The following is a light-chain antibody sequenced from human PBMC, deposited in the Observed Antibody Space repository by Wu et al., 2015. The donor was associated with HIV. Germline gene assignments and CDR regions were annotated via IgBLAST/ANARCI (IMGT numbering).Light chain of an antibody. CDR3: QQYNNWPSGYS. CDR1: QGVSNN. CDR2: GAS. V-gene: IGKV3-15*01. J-gene: IGKJ2*03. Sequence: EIVMTQSPATLSVSPGERVTLSCRASQGVSNNLAWYQQKPGQSPRLLIYGASTRVTGTPNRFSGSGSGKEFTLIISSLQSEDFAIYYCQQYNNWPSGYSFGQGTKLEIK.